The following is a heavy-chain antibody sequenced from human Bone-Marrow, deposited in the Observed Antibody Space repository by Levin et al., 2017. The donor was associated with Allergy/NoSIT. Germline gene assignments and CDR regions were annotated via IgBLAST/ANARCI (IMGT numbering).Heavy chain of an antibody. Sequence: ASVKVSCKASGHTLTGFYLHWVRQAPGKGLEWMGRISPKSGGTRSAQRFLDRVTMTRDTSISTVYMELSRLTSDDTAIYYCAGDYGYNWFEPWGQGTLVTVSS. CDR3: AGDYGYNWFEP. J-gene: IGHJ5*02. CDR1: GHTLTGFY. D-gene: IGHD4-17*01. CDR2: ISPKSGGT. V-gene: IGHV1-2*06.